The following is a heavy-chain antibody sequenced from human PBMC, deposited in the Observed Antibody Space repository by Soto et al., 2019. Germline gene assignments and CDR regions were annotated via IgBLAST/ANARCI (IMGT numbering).Heavy chain of an antibody. CDR2: ISSSSSYI. J-gene: IGHJ2*01. V-gene: IGHV3-21*01. CDR1: GFTFSRYS. D-gene: IGHD3-22*01. Sequence: EVQLVESGGGLVKPGGSLRLSCAASGFTFSRYSMNWVRQAPGKGLEWVSSISSSSSYIYYADSVKGRFTISRDNAKNSLYLQMNSLRAEDTAVYYCARGGGYLLRWYFDLWGRGTLVTVSS. CDR3: ARGGGYLLRWYFDL.